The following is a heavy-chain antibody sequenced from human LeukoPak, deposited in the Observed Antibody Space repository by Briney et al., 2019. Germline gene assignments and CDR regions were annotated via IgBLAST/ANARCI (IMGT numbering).Heavy chain of an antibody. D-gene: IGHD3-16*01. Sequence: PSETLSLTCTVSGGSISSGSYYWSWIRQPAGKGLEWIGRVYSSGSTNYNPSLKSRVTISVDTSKNQFSLNLTSVTSADTAVYYWPRFTPQGYGWGGYNRFDPWGQRTLVTVSS. CDR2: VYSSGST. CDR1: GGSISSGSYY. J-gene: IGHJ5*02. V-gene: IGHV4-61*02. CDR3: PRFTPQGYGWGGYNRFDP.